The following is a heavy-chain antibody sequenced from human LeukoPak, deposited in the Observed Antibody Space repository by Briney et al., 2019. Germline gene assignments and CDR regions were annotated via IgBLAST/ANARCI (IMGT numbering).Heavy chain of an antibody. CDR1: GYTFTSYY. CDR2: INPSGGST. CDR3: ARDRGDYYDSSGYYPFY. Sequence: ASVKVSCKASGYTFTSYYMHWVRQAPGQGLEWMGIINPSGGSTSCAQKFQGRVTMTRDTSTSTAYMELRSLRSDDTAVYYCARDRGDYYDSSGYYPFYWGQGTLVTVSS. V-gene: IGHV1-46*01. D-gene: IGHD3-22*01. J-gene: IGHJ4*02.